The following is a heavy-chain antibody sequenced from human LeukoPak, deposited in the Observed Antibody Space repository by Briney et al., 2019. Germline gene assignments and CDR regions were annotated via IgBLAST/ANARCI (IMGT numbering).Heavy chain of an antibody. V-gene: IGHV1-8*02. D-gene: IGHD3-22*01. CDR3: ARDLSEYTYYYDSSGYGDDY. J-gene: IGHJ4*02. CDR1: GYSFTSYE. CDR2: LNPKSDNT. Sequence: ASVKVSCKASGYSFTSYEINWVRQAPGQGLEWMGWLNPKSDNTGYALKFQGRVTMTRDMSTSTVYMELSSLRSEDTAVYYCARDLSEYTYYYDSSGYGDDYWGQGTLVTVSS.